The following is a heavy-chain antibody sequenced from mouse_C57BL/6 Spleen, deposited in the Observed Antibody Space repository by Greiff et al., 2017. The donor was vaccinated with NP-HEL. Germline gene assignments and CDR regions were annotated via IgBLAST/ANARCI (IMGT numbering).Heavy chain of an antibody. CDR1: GFNIKDDY. J-gene: IGHJ3*01. V-gene: IGHV14-4*01. Sequence: VQLQQSGAELVRPGASVKLSCTASGFNIKDDYMHWVKQRPEQGLEWIGWIDPENGDTEYASKFQGKATITADTSSNTAYLQLSSLTSEDTAVYYCTTGDSSGPFAYWGQGTLVTVSA. CDR2: IDPENGDT. D-gene: IGHD3-2*02. CDR3: TTGDSSGPFAY.